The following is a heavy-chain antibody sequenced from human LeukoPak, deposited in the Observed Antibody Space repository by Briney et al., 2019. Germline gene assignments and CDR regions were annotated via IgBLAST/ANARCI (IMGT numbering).Heavy chain of an antibody. J-gene: IGHJ4*02. CDR1: GFTFSSYG. CDR3: AKDLVTGGAQGSWPLDY. Sequence: PGRSLRLSCAASGFTFSSYGMHWVRQAPGKGLEWVAVISYDGSNKYYADSVKGRFTISRDNSKNTLYLQMNSLRAEDTAVYYCAKDLVTGGAQGSWPLDYWGQGTLVTVSS. V-gene: IGHV3-30*18. CDR2: ISYDGSNK. D-gene: IGHD6-13*01.